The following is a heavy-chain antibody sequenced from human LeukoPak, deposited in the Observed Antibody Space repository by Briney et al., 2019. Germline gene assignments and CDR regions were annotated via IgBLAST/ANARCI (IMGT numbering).Heavy chain of an antibody. Sequence: PGGSLRLSCAVSGFTFSSYWMSWVRQAPGKGLEWVTNIKQDGSEKYYVDSVKGRFTISRDNAKNSLYLQMNSLRAEDTAVYYCARDYYDSSGYSSLFDYWGQGTLVTVSS. CDR1: GFTFSSYW. CDR3: ARDYYDSSGYSSLFDY. CDR2: IKQDGSEK. V-gene: IGHV3-7*03. J-gene: IGHJ4*02. D-gene: IGHD3-22*01.